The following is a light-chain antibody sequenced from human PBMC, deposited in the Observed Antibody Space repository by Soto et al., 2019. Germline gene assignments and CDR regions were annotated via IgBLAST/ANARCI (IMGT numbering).Light chain of an antibody. CDR2: AAS. CDR3: LLDYAYFWA. V-gene: IGKV1-6*01. Sequence: AIQVTQSPSSLSASVGDRVTITCRTSQGIRSALGWYQQKPGKVPKLLIYAASTLQSGVPSRFSGSGPGRDFTLTISSLQPEDFATYYCLLDYAYFWAFGQGTKVEIK. CDR1: QGIRSA. J-gene: IGKJ1*01.